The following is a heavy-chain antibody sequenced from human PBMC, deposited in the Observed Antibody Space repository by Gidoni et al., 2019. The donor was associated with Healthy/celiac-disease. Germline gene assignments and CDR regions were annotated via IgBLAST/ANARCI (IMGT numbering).Heavy chain of an antibody. CDR1: GYTFTSYA. CDR2: INAGNGNT. D-gene: IGHD3-16*01. V-gene: IGHV1-3*01. J-gene: IGHJ4*02. CDR3: ARGASALVPPLY. Sequence: QVQLVQSGAEVKKPGASVKVSCKASGYTFTSYAMHWVRQAPGQRLEWMGWINAGNGNTKYPQKFQGRVTITRDTSASTAYMELSSLRSEDTAVYYCARGASALVPPLYWGQGTLVTVSS.